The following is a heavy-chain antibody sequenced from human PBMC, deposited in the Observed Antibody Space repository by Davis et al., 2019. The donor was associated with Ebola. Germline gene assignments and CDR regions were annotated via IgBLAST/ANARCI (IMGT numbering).Heavy chain of an antibody. D-gene: IGHD3-9*01. CDR1: GFTFSSYA. Sequence: GESLKISCAASGFTFSSYAMSWVRQAPGKGLEWVSAISGSGGSTYYADSVKGRFTISRDNSKNTLYLQMNSLRAEDTAVYYCAKRPDFDWLLYYFDYWGQGTPVTVSS. CDR2: ISGSGGST. CDR3: AKRPDFDWLLYYFDY. J-gene: IGHJ4*02. V-gene: IGHV3-23*01.